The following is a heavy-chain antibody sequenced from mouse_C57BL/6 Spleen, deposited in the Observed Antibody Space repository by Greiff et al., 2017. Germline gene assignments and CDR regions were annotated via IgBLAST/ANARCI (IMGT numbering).Heavy chain of an antibody. D-gene: IGHD2-5*01. V-gene: IGHV1-53*01. CDR2: INPSNGGT. CDR3: ARGPGYSKGDYYAMDY. CDR1: GYTFTSYW. Sequence: VQLQQPGTELVKPGASVKLSCKASGYTFTSYWMHWVKQRPGQGLEWIGNINPSNGGTNYNETFKSKATLTVDKSSSTAYMQLSSLTSEDSAVYYCARGPGYSKGDYYAMDYWGQGTSVTVSS. J-gene: IGHJ4*01.